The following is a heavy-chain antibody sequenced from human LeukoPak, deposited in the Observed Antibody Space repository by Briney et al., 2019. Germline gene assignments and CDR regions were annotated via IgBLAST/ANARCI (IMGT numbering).Heavy chain of an antibody. J-gene: IGHJ5*02. V-gene: IGHV4-59*01. CDR3: AKDGSGGYFNWFDP. Sequence: SETLSLTCTVSGGSISSYYWSWIRQPPGKGLEWIGYIYNSGSTNYNPSLKSRVTISVDTSKNQFSLKLSPVTAADTAVYYCAKDGSGGYFNWFDPWGQGTLVTVSS. CDR2: IYNSGST. D-gene: IGHD1-26*01. CDR1: GGSISSYY.